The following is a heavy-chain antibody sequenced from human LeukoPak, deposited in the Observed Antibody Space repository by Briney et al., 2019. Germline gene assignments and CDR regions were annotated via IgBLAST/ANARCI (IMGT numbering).Heavy chain of an antibody. CDR3: ARALSRGYSGYDYGLGY. Sequence: GASVKVSCKASGYTFINYGVSWVRQATGQGLEWMGWISASNGNTNYAQKLQGRVTMTTETSTSTACMELRSLRSDDTAVYYCARALSRGYSGYDYGLGYWGQGTLVTVSS. CDR1: GYTFINYG. V-gene: IGHV1-18*01. CDR2: ISASNGNT. J-gene: IGHJ4*02. D-gene: IGHD5-12*01.